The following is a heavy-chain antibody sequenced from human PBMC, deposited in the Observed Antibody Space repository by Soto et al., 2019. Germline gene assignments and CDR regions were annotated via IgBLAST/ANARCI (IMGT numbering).Heavy chain of an antibody. CDR3: AKGVYSSGWYYYGMDV. J-gene: IGHJ6*02. CDR2: ISGSGGST. CDR1: GFTFSSYA. V-gene: IGHV3-23*01. D-gene: IGHD6-19*01. Sequence: GGSLRLSCAASGFTFSSYAMSWVRQAPGKGLEWVSAISGSGGSTYYADSVKGRFTISRDYSKNTLYLQMNSLRAEDTAVYYCAKGVYSSGWYYYGMDVWGQGTTVTVSS.